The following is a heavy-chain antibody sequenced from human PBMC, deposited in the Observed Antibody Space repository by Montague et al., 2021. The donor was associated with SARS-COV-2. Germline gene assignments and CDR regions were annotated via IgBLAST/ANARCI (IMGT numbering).Heavy chain of an antibody. D-gene: IGHD6-13*01. CDR2: IIWDGGET. CDR3: VKAACRSFSPSYFDD. V-gene: IGHV3-43*01. J-gene: IGHJ4*02. Sequence: SLRLSCAASGFSFDDFTMNWVRQAPGKGLEWLSLIIWDGGETDYADSVKGRFTVSRDNYKNSLYLQMNGLIPEDTAFYYCVKAACRSFSPSYFDDWGRGTLVTVSS. CDR1: GFSFDDFT.